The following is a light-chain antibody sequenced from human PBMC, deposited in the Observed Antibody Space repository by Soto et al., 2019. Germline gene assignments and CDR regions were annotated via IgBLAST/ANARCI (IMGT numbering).Light chain of an antibody. V-gene: IGKV3-20*01. J-gene: IGKJ1*01. Sequence: EIVLTQSPGTLSLSPGERATVSCRASQSVWNNYLAWYQQKPGQAPRLLIYGASSRATGIPDKFSGSGSGTDFTLTISRLEPEDFAVYYCQHYGSSPQTFGQGTKVEIK. CDR3: QHYGSSPQT. CDR2: GAS. CDR1: QSVWNNY.